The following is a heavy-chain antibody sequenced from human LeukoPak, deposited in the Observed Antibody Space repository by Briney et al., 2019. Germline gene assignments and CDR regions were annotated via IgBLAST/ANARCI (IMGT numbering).Heavy chain of an antibody. CDR3: ARTYYDILTGYPPRGYFDY. J-gene: IGHJ4*02. V-gene: IGHV3-20*04. CDR2: INWNGGST. CDR1: GFTFDDYG. Sequence: GGSLRLSCAASGFTFDDYGMSWVRQAPGKGLEWVSGINWNGGSTGYADSVKGRFTISGDNAKNSLYLQMNSLRAEDTALYYCARTYYDILTGYPPRGYFDYWGQGTLVTVSS. D-gene: IGHD3-9*01.